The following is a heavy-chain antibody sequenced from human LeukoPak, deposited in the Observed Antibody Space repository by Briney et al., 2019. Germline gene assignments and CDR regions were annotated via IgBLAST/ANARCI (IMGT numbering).Heavy chain of an antibody. D-gene: IGHD2-2*01. CDR3: ARYCSSTSCYYWTAFDI. CDR1: GYTFTSYY. V-gene: IGHV1-46*01. J-gene: IGHJ3*02. CDR2: INPSGGST. Sequence: ASVKVSCKASGYTFTSYYMHWVRQAPGQGLEWMGIINPSGGSTSYAQKFQGRVTMTRDTSTSTVYMGLSSLRSEDTAVYYCARYCSSTSCYYWTAFDIWGQGTMVTVSS.